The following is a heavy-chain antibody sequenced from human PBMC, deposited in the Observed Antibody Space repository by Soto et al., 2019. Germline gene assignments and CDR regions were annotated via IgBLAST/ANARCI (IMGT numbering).Heavy chain of an antibody. CDR1: GFTVSTNF. CDR2: IYSGGST. D-gene: IGHD5-18*01. J-gene: IGHJ6*02. CDR3: ARARMQLWPNYYDDGLDV. Sequence: EVQLVESGGGLVQPGGSLRLSCAASGFTVSTNFMTWVRQAPGKGLEWVSVIYSGGSTFYADSVKGRFTITRDNSKNTVYFQMNSLRVEHTAVYYCARARMQLWPNYYDDGLDVWGQGTTVTVSS. V-gene: IGHV3-66*01.